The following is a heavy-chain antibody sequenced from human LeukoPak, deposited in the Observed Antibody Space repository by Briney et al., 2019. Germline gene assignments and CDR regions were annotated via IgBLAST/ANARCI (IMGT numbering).Heavy chain of an antibody. CDR1: GGTFSSYA. Sequence: GASVKVSCKASGGTFSSYAISWVQQAPGQGLEWMGGIIPIFGTANYAQKFQGRVTITTDESTSTAYMELSSLRSEDTAVYYCARHVEMATIGGFDYWGQGTLVTVSS. J-gene: IGHJ4*02. CDR3: ARHVEMATIGGFDY. V-gene: IGHV1-69*05. CDR2: IIPIFGTA. D-gene: IGHD5-24*01.